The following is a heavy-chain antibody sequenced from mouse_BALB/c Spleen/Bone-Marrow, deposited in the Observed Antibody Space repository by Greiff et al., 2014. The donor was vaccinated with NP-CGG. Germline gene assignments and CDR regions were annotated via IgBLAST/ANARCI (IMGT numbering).Heavy chain of an antibody. J-gene: IGHJ1*01. CDR3: ASSTTVVADGHFDV. D-gene: IGHD1-1*01. CDR2: IHYSGST. CDR1: GYSITSGYS. V-gene: IGHV3-1*02. Sequence: VQLKESGPDLVKPSQSLSLTCTVTGYSITSGYSWHWIRQFPGNKLEWMGYIHYSGSTNYNPSLKSRISITRDTSKNQFFLQLNSVTTEDTATYYCASSTTVVADGHFDVWGAGTTVTVSS.